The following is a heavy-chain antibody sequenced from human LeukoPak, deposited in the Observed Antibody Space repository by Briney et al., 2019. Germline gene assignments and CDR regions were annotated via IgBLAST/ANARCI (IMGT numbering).Heavy chain of an antibody. V-gene: IGHV3-48*03. Sequence: LSGGSLRLSCAASGFTFSSYEMNWVRQAPGKGLEWVSYISSSGSTIYYADSVKGRFTISRDNAKNSLYLQMNSLRAEDTAVYYCARGVRYYDSGGNYYVDENVFDIWGQGTMVTVSS. CDR3: ARGVRYYDSGGNYYVDENVFDI. CDR2: ISSSGSTI. D-gene: IGHD3-22*01. CDR1: GFTFSSYE. J-gene: IGHJ3*02.